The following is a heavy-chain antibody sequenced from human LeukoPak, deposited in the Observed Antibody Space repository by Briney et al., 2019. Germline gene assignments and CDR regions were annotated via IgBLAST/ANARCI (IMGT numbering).Heavy chain of an antibody. CDR2: ISVNGGDT. CDR3: ARVLRDASGYYDY. CDR1: GFTFSSYA. Sequence: GGSLRLSCAASGFTFSSYAMHSVRHAPGKGREYCSAISVNGGDTYYANPVKGRFTISTDNSKNTLYLQMGSLRAEDIAVYYSARVLRDASGYYDYWGQGTLVTASS. V-gene: IGHV3-64*01. D-gene: IGHD3-22*01. J-gene: IGHJ4*02.